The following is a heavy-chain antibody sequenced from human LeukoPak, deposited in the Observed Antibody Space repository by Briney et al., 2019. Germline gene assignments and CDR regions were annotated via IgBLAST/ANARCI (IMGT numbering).Heavy chain of an antibody. CDR3: ARDRGSSDSRGYYYYYGMDV. J-gene: IGHJ6*02. D-gene: IGHD2-2*01. CDR1: GGSISSYY. CDR2: IYYSGST. Sequence: SETLSLTCTVSGGSISSYYWSWIRQPPGKGLEWTGYIYYSGSTNYNPSLKSRVTISVDTSKNQFSLKLSSVTAADTAVYYCARDRGSSDSRGYYYYYGMDVWGQGTTVTVSS. V-gene: IGHV4-59*01.